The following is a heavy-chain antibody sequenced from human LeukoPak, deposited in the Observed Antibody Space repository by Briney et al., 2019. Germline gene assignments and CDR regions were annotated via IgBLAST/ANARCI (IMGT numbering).Heavy chain of an antibody. CDR3: AKVSVAASMGY. Sequence: GGSLRLSCAASGLTVSSNYMSWVRQAPGKWLEGVSVIYSYGSTYYADSVKGRFTISRDNSKNTLYLQMNSLRAEDTAVYYCAKVSVAASMGYWSQGTLVTVSS. CDR1: GLTVSSNY. J-gene: IGHJ4*02. D-gene: IGHD6-25*01. V-gene: IGHV3-53*01. CDR2: IYSYGST.